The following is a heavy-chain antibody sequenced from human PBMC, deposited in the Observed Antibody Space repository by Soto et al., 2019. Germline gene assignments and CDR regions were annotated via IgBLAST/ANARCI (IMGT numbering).Heavy chain of an antibody. D-gene: IGHD3-10*01. Sequence: SETLSLTCTVSGGSVSSGSYYWSWIRQPPGKGLEWIGYIYYSGSTKYNPSLKSRVTISVDTSKKQFSLKLGFVTGSGPGVYFCARNWYGSSPGWFDPWGQGTLVTVSS. CDR3: ARNWYGSSPGWFDP. J-gene: IGHJ5*02. CDR2: IYYSGST. CDR1: GGSVSSGSYY. V-gene: IGHV4-61*01.